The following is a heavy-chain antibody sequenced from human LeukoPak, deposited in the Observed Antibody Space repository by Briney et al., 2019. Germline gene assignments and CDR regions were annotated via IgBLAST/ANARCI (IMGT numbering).Heavy chain of an antibody. CDR2: IKQDGSEK. CDR1: GFTFSSYW. Sequence: HSGGSLRLSCAASGFTFSSYWMSWVRQAPGKGLEWVANIKQDGSEKYYVDSVKGRFTISRDNAKNSLYLQMNSLRAKDTAVYYCARLITGRGNYFDYWGQGTLVTVSS. D-gene: IGHD1-20*01. J-gene: IGHJ4*02. V-gene: IGHV3-7*01. CDR3: ARLITGRGNYFDY.